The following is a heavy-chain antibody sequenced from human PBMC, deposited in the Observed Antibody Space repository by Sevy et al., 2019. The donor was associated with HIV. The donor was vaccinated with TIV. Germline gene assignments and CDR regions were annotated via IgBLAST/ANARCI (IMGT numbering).Heavy chain of an antibody. CDR1: GFTFSSYA. CDR3: AREALEGPYFDY. Sequence: GGSLRLSCAASGFTFSSYAMHWVRQAPGKGLEWVAVISYDGSNKYYADSVKGRFTISRDNSKNTLYLQMNSLRAEDTAVYYCAREALEGPYFDYWGQGTLVTVSS. CDR2: ISYDGSNK. V-gene: IGHV3-30*04. J-gene: IGHJ4*02. D-gene: IGHD1-1*01.